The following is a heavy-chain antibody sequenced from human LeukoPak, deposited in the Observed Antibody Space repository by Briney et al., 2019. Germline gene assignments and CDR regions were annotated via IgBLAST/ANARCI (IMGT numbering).Heavy chain of an antibody. CDR1: GYTFSNYY. V-gene: IGHV1-18*04. J-gene: IGHJ4*02. CDR2: ISALNGNT. CDR3: ARDPEGVTPLDY. D-gene: IGHD3-10*01. Sequence: ASVKVSCKASGYTFSNYYMHWVRQAPGQGLEWMGWISALNGNTNYAQKFQGRVTMTTDTSTSTAYMELRSLTSDDTAMYYCARDPEGVTPLDYWGQGTLVTVSS.